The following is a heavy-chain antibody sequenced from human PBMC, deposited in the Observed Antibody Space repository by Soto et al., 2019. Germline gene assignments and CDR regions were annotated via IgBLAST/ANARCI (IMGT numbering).Heavy chain of an antibody. CDR3: ATEVVEAAGSDY. J-gene: IGHJ4*02. Sequence: QVQLVESGGGVVQPGGSLSLSCAASGFTFSSYAIDWVRQVPGKGLEWVAVITSDGSSKYYTDSVKARFTFSRDNSQNTVCLQMNSLRAEDTAVYYCATEVVEAAGSDYWCQGTLVTVSS. V-gene: IGHV3-30-3*01. CDR2: ITSDGSSK. CDR1: GFTFSSYA. D-gene: IGHD2-15*01.